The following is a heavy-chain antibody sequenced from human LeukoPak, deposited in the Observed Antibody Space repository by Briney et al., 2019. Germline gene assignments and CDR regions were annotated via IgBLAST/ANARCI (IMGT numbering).Heavy chain of an antibody. CDR1: GYSIRSGYY. V-gene: IGHV4-38-2*02. CDR2: VYHSGST. D-gene: IGHD6-6*01. CDR3: ARDRWIAARDY. Sequence: SETLSLTCSVSGYSIRSGYYWAWLRQPPGKGLERIGSVYHSGSTYYNPSLKSRVTISVDTSKNQFSLKLSSVTAADTAVYYCARDRWIAARDYWGQGTLVTVSS. J-gene: IGHJ4*02.